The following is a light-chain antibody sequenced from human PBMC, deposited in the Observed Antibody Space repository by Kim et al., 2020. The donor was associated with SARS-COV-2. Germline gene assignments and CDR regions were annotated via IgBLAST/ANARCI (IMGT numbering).Light chain of an antibody. V-gene: IGKV1-5*03. CDR1: QSISSL. CDR3: QQYNSYPLT. CDR2: KAS. Sequence: ASGGDRVPITCRASQSISSLLAWYQQKPGKAPKLLIYKASSLESGVPSRFSGSGSGTEFTLTISSLQPDDFATYYCQQYNSYPLTFGGGTKVEIK. J-gene: IGKJ4*01.